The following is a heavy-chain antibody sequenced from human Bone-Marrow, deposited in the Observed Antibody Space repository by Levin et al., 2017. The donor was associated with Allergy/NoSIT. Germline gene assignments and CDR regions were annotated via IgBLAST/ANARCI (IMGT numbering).Heavy chain of an antibody. CDR1: GYRFSRYW. CDR2: IDPRDSET. D-gene: IGHD2-15*01. Sequence: GGSLRLSCKGSGYRFSRYWVAWVRQAPGKGLEWIGSIDPRDSETRYRPSLEGRITLSVDNSINTAFLQWGSLEASDRATYYCAQTVVDEIDGSNYDYGFDVWGQGTTVTVSS. CDR3: AQTVVDEIDGSNYDYGFDV. V-gene: IGHV5-51*01. J-gene: IGHJ6*02.